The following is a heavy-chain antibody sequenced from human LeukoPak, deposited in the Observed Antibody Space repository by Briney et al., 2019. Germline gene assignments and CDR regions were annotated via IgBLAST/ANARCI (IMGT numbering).Heavy chain of an antibody. D-gene: IGHD6-19*01. Sequence: GGSLRLSCAASGFTFSSYEMNWVRQAPGKGLEWVSYISSSGSTIYYADPVKGRLTIARDNGKNSLYLQMNSLRAEDTAVYYCARDAQWLGVYFDYWGQGTLVTVSS. CDR1: GFTFSSYE. CDR2: ISSSGSTI. J-gene: IGHJ4*02. V-gene: IGHV3-48*03. CDR3: ARDAQWLGVYFDY.